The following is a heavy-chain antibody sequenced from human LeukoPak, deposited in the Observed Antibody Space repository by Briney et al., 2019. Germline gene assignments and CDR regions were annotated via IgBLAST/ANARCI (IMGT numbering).Heavy chain of an antibody. CDR2: IKEEGSEK. J-gene: IGHJ4*02. CDR3: ARDSSAAPHSY. Sequence: GGSLRLSCAASGFTFSGYLMSWVRQAPGKGLEWVANIKEEGSEKYYVDSVKGRFIISRDNAKNSLYLQMNSLRAEDTAVYYCARDSSAAPHSYWGQGTLVTV. D-gene: IGHD2-15*01. V-gene: IGHV3-7*01. CDR1: GFTFSGYL.